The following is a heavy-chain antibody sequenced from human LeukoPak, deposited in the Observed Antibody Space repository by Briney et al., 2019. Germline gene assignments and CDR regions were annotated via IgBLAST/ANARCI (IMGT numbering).Heavy chain of an antibody. CDR3: ARGFWNDGRANFDY. CDR1: GFAFSSYS. J-gene: IGHJ4*02. D-gene: IGHD1-1*01. V-gene: IGHV3-21*01. CDR2: ISSSSSYI. Sequence: GGSLRLSCAASGFAFSSYSMNWARKAQGRGREWVSSISSSSSYIYYADSVKGRFTISRDNAKNSLYLQMNSLRAEDTAVYYCARGFWNDGRANFDYWGQGTLVTVSS.